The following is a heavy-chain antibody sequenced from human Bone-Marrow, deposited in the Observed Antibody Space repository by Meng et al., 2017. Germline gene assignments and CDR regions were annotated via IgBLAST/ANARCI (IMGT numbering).Heavy chain of an antibody. Sequence: SLKISCAASGFTFSSYGMHWVRQAPGKGLEWVSGISWNSGSIGYADSVKGRFTISRDNAKNSLYLQMNSLRAEDTALYYCAKAPSLGLSFGWFDPWGQGTLVTVSS. V-gene: IGHV3-9*01. D-gene: IGHD3-16*02. CDR2: ISWNSGSI. CDR3: AKAPSLGLSFGWFDP. J-gene: IGHJ5*02. CDR1: GFTFSSYG.